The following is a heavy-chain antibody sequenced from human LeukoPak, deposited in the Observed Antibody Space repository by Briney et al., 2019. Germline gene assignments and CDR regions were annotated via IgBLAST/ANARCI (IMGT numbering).Heavy chain of an antibody. CDR3: AREGGFFRPLDY. Sequence: TSETLSLTCAVYGGSFSAYYWSWIRQPPGKGLEWIGEVHLDGRTNYNPSLKSRLTMSVDLSENHISLKLTSVTAADTAVYYCAREGGFFRPLDYSGQGTLVTVSS. V-gene: IGHV4-34*10. CDR1: GGSFSAYY. J-gene: IGHJ4*02. CDR2: VHLDGRT. D-gene: IGHD3-3*01.